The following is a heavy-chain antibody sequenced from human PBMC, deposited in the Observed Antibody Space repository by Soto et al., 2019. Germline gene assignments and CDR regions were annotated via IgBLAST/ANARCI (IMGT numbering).Heavy chain of an antibody. CDR3: AKDGHNIFFYNYGMDV. V-gene: IGHV3-30*18. CDR1: GFPFSSYG. D-gene: IGHD3-3*02. J-gene: IGHJ6*02. CDR2: ISNDGSQE. Sequence: QVQLVESGGGVVQPGRSLRLSCVASGFPFSSYGMFWVRKAPGKGLEWVAGISNDGSQEHYADSVKGRFTISRDNSKNTLFVQMNSLRPEDTAVYYCAKDGHNIFFYNYGMDVWGQGTTVSVSS.